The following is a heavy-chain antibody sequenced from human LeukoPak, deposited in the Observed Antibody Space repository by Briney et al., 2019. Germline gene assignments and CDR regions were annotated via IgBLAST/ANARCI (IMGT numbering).Heavy chain of an antibody. CDR3: ARDQALYFSYGDY. CDR2: IFYDGSNK. Sequence: GGSLRLSCAASGFTFSNYGMHWVRQAPGKGLEWLAAIFYDGSNKYYADTVKGRFTISRDNSKNTLYLQVNSLRAEDTAVYYCARDQALYFSYGDYWGQGTLVTVSS. D-gene: IGHD2/OR15-2a*01. CDR1: GFTFSNYG. V-gene: IGHV3-33*01. J-gene: IGHJ4*02.